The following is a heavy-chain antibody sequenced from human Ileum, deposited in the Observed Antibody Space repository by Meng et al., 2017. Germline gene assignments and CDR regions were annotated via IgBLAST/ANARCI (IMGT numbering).Heavy chain of an antibody. D-gene: IGHD7-27*01. Sequence: VQLKDSGPGLVKASGTLSLTCTVSGASIIGVNWWTWVRQTPGKGLEWIGEIHHSGSTNSIPSLKSRVTLSVDKSKNQFSLSMTSVTAADTAVYYCARGTGDIRVGFDYWGQGTLVTVSS. V-gene: IGHV4-4*02. CDR1: GASIIGVNW. J-gene: IGHJ4*02. CDR2: IHHSGST. CDR3: ARGTGDIRVGFDY.